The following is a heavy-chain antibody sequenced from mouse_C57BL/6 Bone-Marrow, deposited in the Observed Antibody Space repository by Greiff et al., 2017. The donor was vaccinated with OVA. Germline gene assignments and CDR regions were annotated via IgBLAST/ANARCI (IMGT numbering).Heavy chain of an antibody. Sequence: VQGVESGAELVKPGASVKISCKASGYAFSSYWMNWVKQRPGKGLAWIGQIYPGDGDTNYHGKFKGKATLTADKSSSTAYMQLSSLTSEDSAVYFCARWRAAQAIFDYWGQGTTLTVSS. CDR1: GYAFSSYW. D-gene: IGHD3-2*02. J-gene: IGHJ2*01. V-gene: IGHV1-80*01. CDR3: ARWRAAQAIFDY. CDR2: IYPGDGDT.